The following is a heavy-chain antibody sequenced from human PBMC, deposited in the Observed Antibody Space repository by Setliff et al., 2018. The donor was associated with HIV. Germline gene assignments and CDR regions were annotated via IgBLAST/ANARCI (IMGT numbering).Heavy chain of an antibody. J-gene: IGHJ1*01. D-gene: IGHD6-13*01. CDR2: IFTSGDT. CDR3: ARLDLTTAGQIGYFHH. V-gene: IGHV4-4*09. CDR1: GVSISNYY. Sequence: SETLSLTCTVSGVSISNYYWNWIRQPPGKGLEWIGYIFTSGDTNYNPSLRSRVTLSVDTSKNQVSLKLSSVTATDTAVYYCARLDLTTAGQIGYFHHWGQGTQVTVSS.